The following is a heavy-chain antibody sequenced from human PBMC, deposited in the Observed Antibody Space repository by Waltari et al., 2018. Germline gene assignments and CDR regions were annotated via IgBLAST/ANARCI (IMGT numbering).Heavy chain of an antibody. CDR2: IYSGGYT. CDR3: ARNPRYDSPD. Sequence: EVQLAESGGGLVKPGGSLKLSWDAAGCSVSNNYMSWVSQAPGKGREWVSLIYSGGYTQYADSVKGRFTISRDNSKNTLYLQMNSLRVEDTAVYYCARNPRYDSPDWGQGTLVTVSS. D-gene: IGHD3-22*01. J-gene: IGHJ4*02. CDR1: GCSVSNNY. V-gene: IGHV3-66*02.